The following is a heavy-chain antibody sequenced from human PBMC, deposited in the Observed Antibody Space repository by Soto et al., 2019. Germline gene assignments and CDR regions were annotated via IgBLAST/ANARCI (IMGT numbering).Heavy chain of an antibody. Sequence: ASVKVSCKASGYTFTSYGISWVRQAPGQGLEWMGWISAYNGNTNYAQKLQGRVTMTTDTSTSTAYMELRSLRSDDTAVYYCARVRGDIVVVPAATPYYYYGMDGWGQGTTVTVSS. V-gene: IGHV1-18*01. CDR3: ARVRGDIVVVPAATPYYYYGMDG. CDR1: GYTFTSYG. CDR2: ISAYNGNT. J-gene: IGHJ6*02. D-gene: IGHD2-2*01.